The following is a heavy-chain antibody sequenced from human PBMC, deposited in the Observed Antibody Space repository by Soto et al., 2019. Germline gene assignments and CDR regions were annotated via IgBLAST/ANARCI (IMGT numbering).Heavy chain of an antibody. CDR2: RYYSEST. CDR1: GGSITTGGYY. CDR3: ARTKCSGGSCYSWSLDY. D-gene: IGHD2-15*01. V-gene: IGHV4-31*03. Sequence: TLSLTCTVSGGSITTGGYYWSWIRQLPGKGLEWIGHRYYSESTYYNPSLKSRVSISLDTSKNQFSLKLSFVTAADTAMYYCARTKCSGGSCYSWSLDYWGQGTPVTVSS. J-gene: IGHJ4*02.